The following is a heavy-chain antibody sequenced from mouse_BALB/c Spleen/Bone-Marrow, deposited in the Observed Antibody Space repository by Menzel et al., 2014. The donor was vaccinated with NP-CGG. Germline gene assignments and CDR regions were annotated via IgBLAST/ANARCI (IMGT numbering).Heavy chain of an antibody. V-gene: IGHV1-5*01. CDR2: IYPGNSDT. D-gene: IGHD3-1*01. CDR3: TRSGRYCFDY. CDR1: GYTFTSYW. J-gene: IGHJ2*01. Sequence: EVQLQQSGTVLARPGASVKMSCKASGYTFTSYWMHWVKQRPGQGLEWIGAIYPGNSDTSYNQKFKGKAKLTAVTSTSTAYMERSSLTNEDPAVYYCTRSGRYCFDYWGQGTTLTVSS.